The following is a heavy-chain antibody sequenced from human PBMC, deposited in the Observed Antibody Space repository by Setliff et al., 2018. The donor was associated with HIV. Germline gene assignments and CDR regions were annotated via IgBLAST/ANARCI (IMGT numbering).Heavy chain of an antibody. Sequence: PSETLSLTCSVSGGSMTGYFWSWIRQPPGRGLEVIASIYVGGRPIYNPPLKSRVATSLDTSENRFSLELSSLTAADTAVYYCARQSARGSFWFAKGFDPWGQGTLVTVSS. CDR3: ARQSARGSFWFAKGFDP. CDR1: GGSMTGYF. CDR2: IYVGGRP. D-gene: IGHD1-26*01. V-gene: IGHV4-59*08. J-gene: IGHJ5*02.